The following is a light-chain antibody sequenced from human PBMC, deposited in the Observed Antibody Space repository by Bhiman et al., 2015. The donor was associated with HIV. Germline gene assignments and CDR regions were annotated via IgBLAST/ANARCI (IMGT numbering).Light chain of an antibody. CDR3: CSYAGSDTLEV. J-gene: IGLJ2*01. Sequence: QSALTQPPSASGSPGQSVAISCTGTSSDISDYNYVSWYQQHPGKAPKLMIYEVNKRPSGVSNRFSGSKSGNTASLTISGLRAEDEADYYCCSYAGSDTLEVFGGGTKLTVL. CDR2: EVN. CDR1: SSDISDYNY. V-gene: IGLV2-8*01.